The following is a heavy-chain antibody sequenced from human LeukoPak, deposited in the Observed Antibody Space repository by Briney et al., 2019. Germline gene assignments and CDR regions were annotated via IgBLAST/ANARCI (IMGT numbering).Heavy chain of an antibody. CDR1: GFTFSTYE. D-gene: IGHD5-24*01. CDR2: ISSSGATT. Sequence: GGSLRLSCAVSGFTFSTYEMNWVRQAPGKGLEWVSYISSSGATTYYADSVKGRFTISRGNAENSLYLQMNSLRAEDTAVYYCARAPWLQFKPYFDYWGQGTLVTVSS. J-gene: IGHJ4*02. V-gene: IGHV3-48*03. CDR3: ARAPWLQFKPYFDY.